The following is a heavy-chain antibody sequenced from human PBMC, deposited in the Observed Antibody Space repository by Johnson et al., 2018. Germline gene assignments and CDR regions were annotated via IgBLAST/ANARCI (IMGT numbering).Heavy chain of an antibody. CDR1: GFTFTSHW. J-gene: IGHJ6*02. Sequence: VQLQESGGGLVQPGGSLRLSCAASGFTFTSHWMHWVRQGPGKGLVWVSRINSDGSITSYTDSVKGRLTISRDNAKKSLYLQMNNLRDEDTAVYYCAKGVLDVWGQGTTVTVSS. V-gene: IGHV3-74*01. D-gene: IGHD3-10*01. CDR2: INSDGSIT. CDR3: AKGVLDV.